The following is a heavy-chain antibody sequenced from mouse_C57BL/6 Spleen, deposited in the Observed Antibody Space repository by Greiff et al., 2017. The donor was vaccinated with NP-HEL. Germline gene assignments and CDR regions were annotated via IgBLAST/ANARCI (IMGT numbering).Heavy chain of an antibody. V-gene: IGHV1-53*01. D-gene: IGHD2-4*01. CDR3: ASQTPYDYDEGYAMDY. CDR1: GYTFTSYW. Sequence: QVQLQQPGTELVKPGASVKLSCKASGYTFTSYWMHWVKQRPGQGLEWIGNINPSNGGTNYNEKFKSKATLTVDKSSSTAYMQLSSLTSEDSAVYYCASQTPYDYDEGYAMDYWGQGTSVTVSS. J-gene: IGHJ4*01. CDR2: INPSNGGT.